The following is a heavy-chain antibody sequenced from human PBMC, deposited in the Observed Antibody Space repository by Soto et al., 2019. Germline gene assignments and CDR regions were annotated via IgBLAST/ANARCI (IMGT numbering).Heavy chain of an antibody. CDR3: ARAIYGYYYYGMDV. CDR2: IYYSGST. Sequence: ETLSLTCTVSGGSISSSSYYWGWIRQPPGKGLEWIGSIYYSGSTYYNPSLKSRVTISVDTSKNQFSLKLSSVTAADTAVYYCARAIYGYYYYGMDVWGQGTTVTVSS. CDR1: GGSISSSSYY. D-gene: IGHD4-17*01. J-gene: IGHJ6*02. V-gene: IGHV4-39*01.